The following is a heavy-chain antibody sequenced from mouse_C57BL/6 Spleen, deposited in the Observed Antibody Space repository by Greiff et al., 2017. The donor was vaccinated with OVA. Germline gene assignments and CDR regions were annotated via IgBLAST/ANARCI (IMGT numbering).Heavy chain of an antibody. J-gene: IGHJ2*01. Sequence: QVQLKQSGPGLVQPSQSLSITCTVSGFSLTSYGVHWVRQSPGKGLEWLGVIWSGGSTDYYADFMSRLSITKDNSKGQVFFKMSRLQADDAALYYCAKIGAYYGSSDFDYWGQGTTLTVSS. D-gene: IGHD1-1*01. V-gene: IGHV2-5*01. CDR2: IWSGGST. CDR1: GFSLTSYG. CDR3: AKIGAYYGSSDFDY.